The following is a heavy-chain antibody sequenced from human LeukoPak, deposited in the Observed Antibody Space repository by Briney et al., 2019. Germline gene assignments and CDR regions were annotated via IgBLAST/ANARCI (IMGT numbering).Heavy chain of an antibody. D-gene: IGHD2-21*01. V-gene: IGHV1-2*02. J-gene: IGHJ5*02. CDR1: GYSFTDYY. Sequence: ASVKVSCKTSGYSFTDYYMHWVRQAPGQGLEWMGWINPNSGGTSSAQKFQGRVTMTRDTSITTVYMEVSWLTSDDTAVYYCARADRLHGGPYLIGPWGQGTLVTVSS. CDR2: INPNSGGT. CDR3: ARADRLHGGPYLIGP.